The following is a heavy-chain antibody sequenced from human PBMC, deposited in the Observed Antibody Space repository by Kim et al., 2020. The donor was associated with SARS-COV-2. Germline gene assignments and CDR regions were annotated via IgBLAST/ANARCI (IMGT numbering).Heavy chain of an antibody. Sequence: GMTNSYTASVSGRLTSSRDNSKNTLYLQMTSLRSDDTALYYCARGARAFDIWGQGTMVTVSS. V-gene: IGHV3-30*10. CDR2: GMTN. CDR3: ARGARAFDI. J-gene: IGHJ3*02.